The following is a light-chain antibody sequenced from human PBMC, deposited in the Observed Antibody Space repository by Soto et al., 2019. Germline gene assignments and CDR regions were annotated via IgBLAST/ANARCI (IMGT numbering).Light chain of an antibody. J-gene: IGLJ2*01. CDR3: VAWDDSLNGRV. CDR1: RSNIGSNT. Sequence: QAVVTQPPSASGTPGQRVTISCSGSRSNIGSNTVNWYQQLPGTAPKLLIYSNNQRPSGVPDRFSGSKSGTSASLAISGLQSEDEAAYYCVAWDDSLNGRVFGGGTKLTVL. CDR2: SNN. V-gene: IGLV1-44*01.